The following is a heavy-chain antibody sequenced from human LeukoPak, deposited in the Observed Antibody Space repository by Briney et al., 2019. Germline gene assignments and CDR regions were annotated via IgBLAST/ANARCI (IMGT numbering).Heavy chain of an antibody. CDR3: ASGPNWYFDL. V-gene: IGHV3-30*02. Sequence: GGSLRLSCAASGFTLSSYGMHWVRQAPGKGLEWVAFIRYDGSNKYYADSVKGRFTISRDNSKNTLYLQMNSLRAEDTAVYYCASGPNWYFDLWGRGTLVTVSS. D-gene: IGHD2-15*01. J-gene: IGHJ2*01. CDR2: IRYDGSNK. CDR1: GFTLSSYG.